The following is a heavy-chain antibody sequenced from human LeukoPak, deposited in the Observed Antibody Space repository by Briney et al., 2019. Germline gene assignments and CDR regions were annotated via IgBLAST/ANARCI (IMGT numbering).Heavy chain of an antibody. CDR2: IIPIFGTA. CDR3: ASHAYCSGGSCII. D-gene: IGHD2-15*01. V-gene: IGHV1-69*13. Sequence: GASVKVSCKASGGTFSSYAISWVRQAPGQGLEWMGGIIPIFGTANYAQKFQGRVTITADESTSTAYMELSSLRSEDTAVYYCASHAYCSGGSCIIWGQGTLVTVSS. J-gene: IGHJ4*02. CDR1: GGTFSSYA.